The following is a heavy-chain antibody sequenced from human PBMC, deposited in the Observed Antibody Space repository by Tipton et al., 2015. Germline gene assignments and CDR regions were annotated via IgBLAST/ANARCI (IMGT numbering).Heavy chain of an antibody. Sequence: GLVKPSETLSLTCDVSGYSISSGYYWSWIRQPPGKGLEWIGSFFHSGNTFHNPSLKSRVTISVDTSKTQFSLKMSSVTASDTAVYYCARTYDFTAYSPVGCWGQGTLVTVSS. CDR3: ARTYDFTAYSPVGC. J-gene: IGHJ4*02. CDR2: FFHSGNT. CDR1: GYSISSGYY. D-gene: IGHD3-3*01. V-gene: IGHV4-38-2*01.